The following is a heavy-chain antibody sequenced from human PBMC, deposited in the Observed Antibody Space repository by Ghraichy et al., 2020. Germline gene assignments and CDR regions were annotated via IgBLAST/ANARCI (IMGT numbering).Heavy chain of an antibody. Sequence: ASVKVSCKASGYTFTSYGISWVRQAPGQGLEWMGWISAYNGNTNYAQKLQGRVTMTTDTSTSTAYMELRSLRSDDTAVYYCARDHAADSSGWPGREGWFDPWGQGTLVTVSS. D-gene: IGHD6-19*01. J-gene: IGHJ5*02. V-gene: IGHV1-18*01. CDR2: ISAYNGNT. CDR3: ARDHAADSSGWPGREGWFDP. CDR1: GYTFTSYG.